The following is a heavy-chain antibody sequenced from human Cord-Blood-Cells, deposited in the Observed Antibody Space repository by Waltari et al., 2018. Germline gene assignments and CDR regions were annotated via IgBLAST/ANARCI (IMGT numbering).Heavy chain of an antibody. CDR3: AKDHYYYGMDV. J-gene: IGHJ6*02. V-gene: IGHV3-23*01. CDR2: ISGSGGST. Sequence: EVQLLESGGGLVQPGGSLRLSCAASGFTFSRYAMRWVRRAPGEGLEWVSAISGSGGSTYYAESVKGRFTISRDNSKNTLYLQMNSLRAEDTAVYYCAKDHYYYGMDVWGQGTTVTVSS. CDR1: GFTFSRYA.